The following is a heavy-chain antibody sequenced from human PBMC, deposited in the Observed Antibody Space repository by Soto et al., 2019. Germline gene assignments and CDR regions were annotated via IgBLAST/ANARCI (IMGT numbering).Heavy chain of an antibody. J-gene: IGHJ4*02. CDR3: ARQYSSSWYYFDY. CDR2: IWYDGSNK. D-gene: IGHD6-13*01. V-gene: IGHV3-33*01. Sequence: GGSLRLSCAASGFTFSSYGMHWVRQAPGKGLEWVAVIWYDGSNKYYADSVKGRFTISRDNSKNTLYLQMNSLRAEDTAVYYCARQYSSSWYYFDYWGQGTLVTVSS. CDR1: GFTFSSYG.